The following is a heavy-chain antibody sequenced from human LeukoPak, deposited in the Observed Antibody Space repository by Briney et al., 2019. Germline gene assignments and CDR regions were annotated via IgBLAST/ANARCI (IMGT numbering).Heavy chain of an antibody. CDR2: IYYSGST. J-gene: IGHJ6*03. CDR3: ARAHMITSYYYYYMDV. Sequence: SETLSLTCTVSGGSISSYYWSWIRQPPGKGLEWIGYIYYSGSTNYNPSLKSRVTISVDTSKNQFSLKLSSVTAADTAVYYCARAHMITSYYYYYMDVWGKGTTVTVSS. V-gene: IGHV4-59*01. D-gene: IGHD3-16*01. CDR1: GGSISSYY.